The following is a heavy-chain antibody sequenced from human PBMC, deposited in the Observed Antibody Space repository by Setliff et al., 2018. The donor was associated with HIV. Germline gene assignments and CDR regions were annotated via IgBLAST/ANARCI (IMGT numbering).Heavy chain of an antibody. D-gene: IGHD3-10*01. V-gene: IGHV1-69-2*01. CDR1: GYTFTDYY. CDR2: VDPEDGET. Sequence: ASVKVSCKASGYTFTDYYMHWVQQAPGKGLEWMGRVDPEDGETIYAEKFQGRVTITADTSTDTAYMEVRSLRYDDTAVYYCARDDPIRKEVASGLDYWGQGTLVTVSS. CDR3: ARDDPIRKEVASGLDY. J-gene: IGHJ4*02.